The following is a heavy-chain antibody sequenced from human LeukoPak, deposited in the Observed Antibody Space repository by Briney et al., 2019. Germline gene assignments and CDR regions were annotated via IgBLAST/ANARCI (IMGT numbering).Heavy chain of an antibody. CDR2: INPSGST. V-gene: IGHV4-34*01. J-gene: IGHJ4*02. CDR1: GGSFSGYY. Sequence: SETLSLTCAVYGGSFSGYYWTWIRQPPGKGLEWIGEINPSGSTNYNPSLKSRVTISLDTSKNQFSLKLSSVTAADTAVYYCARGPSRYSSVWGQGTLVTVSS. D-gene: IGHD6-19*01. CDR3: ARGPSRYSSV.